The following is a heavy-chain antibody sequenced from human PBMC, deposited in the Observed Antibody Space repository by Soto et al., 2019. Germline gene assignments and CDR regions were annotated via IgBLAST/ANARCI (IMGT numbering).Heavy chain of an antibody. CDR1: GGSYSGYY. D-gene: IGHD6-6*01. CDR2: INHSGST. Sequence: SETLSLTCAVYGGSYSGYYWSWIRQPAGRGLEWIGEINHSGSTNYNPSLKSRVTISVDTSKNQFSLKLSSVTAADTAVYYCARRRNNNYLYSSSFNHWGQGTLVTVSS. CDR3: ARRRNNNYLYSSSFNH. J-gene: IGHJ4*02. V-gene: IGHV4-34*01.